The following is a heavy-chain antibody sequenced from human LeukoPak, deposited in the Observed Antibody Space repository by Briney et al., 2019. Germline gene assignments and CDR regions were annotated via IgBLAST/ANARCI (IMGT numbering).Heavy chain of an antibody. V-gene: IGHV4-61*02. CDR3: ARVGQAYYFDY. D-gene: IGHD3-16*01. CDR1: GGSISSGSYY. CDR2: IYTSGST. Sequence: SETLSLTCTVSGGSISSGSYYWSWLRQPAGTGLEWIGRIYTSGSTNYNPSLKSRVTISVDTSKNQFSLKLSSVTAADTAVYYCARVGQAYYFDYWGQGTLVTVSS. J-gene: IGHJ4*02.